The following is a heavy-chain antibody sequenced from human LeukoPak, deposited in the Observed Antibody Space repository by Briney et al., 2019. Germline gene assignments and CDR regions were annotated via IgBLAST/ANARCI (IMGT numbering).Heavy chain of an antibody. D-gene: IGHD3-10*01. Sequence: SETLSLTCTVSGGSISSGGYYWSWIRQPAGKGLEWIGRIYTSGSTNYNPSLKSRVTISVDTSKNQFSLKLSSVTAADTAVCYCAREWFGEPDWGQGTLVTVSS. V-gene: IGHV4-61*02. CDR3: AREWFGEPD. J-gene: IGHJ4*02. CDR2: IYTSGST. CDR1: GGSISSGGYY.